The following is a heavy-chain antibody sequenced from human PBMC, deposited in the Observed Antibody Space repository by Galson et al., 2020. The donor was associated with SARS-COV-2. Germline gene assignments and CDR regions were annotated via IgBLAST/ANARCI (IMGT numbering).Heavy chain of an antibody. D-gene: IGHD2-8*02. V-gene: IGHV3-30*04. J-gene: IGHJ4*02. CDR1: GFTFSSYA. CDR2: ISYDGSNK. Sequence: GGSLRLSCAASGFTFSSYAMHWVRQAPGKGLEWVAVISYDGSNKYYADSVKGRFTISRDNSKNTLYLQMNSLRAEDTAVYYCARDSGGLLSYWGQGTLVTVSS. CDR3: ARDSGGLLSY.